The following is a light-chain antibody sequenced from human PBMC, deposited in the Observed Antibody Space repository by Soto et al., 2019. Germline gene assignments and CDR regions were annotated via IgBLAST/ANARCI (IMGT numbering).Light chain of an antibody. J-gene: IGKJ4*01. CDR1: QSVSSS. CDR3: QQYNDWPPRHT. V-gene: IGKV3-15*01. Sequence: EIVMTQSPATLSVSAGERATLSCRASQSVSSSLAWYQQKPGQAPRLLIYGALTRATGIPARFSGSGSGTEFTLTISSLQSEDFAVYYCQQYNDWPPRHTFGGGTKVEIK. CDR2: GAL.